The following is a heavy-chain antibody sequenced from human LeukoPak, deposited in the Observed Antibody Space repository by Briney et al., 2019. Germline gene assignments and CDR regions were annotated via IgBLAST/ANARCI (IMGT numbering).Heavy chain of an antibody. CDR3: AKGSSLRYFDWLSEDFDY. J-gene: IGHJ4*02. Sequence: GRSLRLSCAASGFTFDDYAMHWVRQAPGKGLEWVSGISWNSGSIGYADSVKGRFTISRDNAKNSLYLQMNSLRAEDTALCYCAKGSSLRYFDWLSEDFDYWGQGTLVTVSS. V-gene: IGHV3-9*01. D-gene: IGHD3-9*01. CDR1: GFTFDDYA. CDR2: ISWNSGSI.